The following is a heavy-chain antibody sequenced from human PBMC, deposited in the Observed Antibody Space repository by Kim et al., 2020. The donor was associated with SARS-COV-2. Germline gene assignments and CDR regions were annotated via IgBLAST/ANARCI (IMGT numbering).Heavy chain of an antibody. Sequence: GGSLRLSCAASGFTFSSYEMNWVRQAPGKGLEWVSYISSSGSTIYYADSVKGRFTISRDNAKNSLYLQMNSLRAEDTAVYYCARGDGYCSGGSCYAALEDYYGMDVWGQGTTVTVSS. CDR3: ARGDGYCSGGSCYAALEDYYGMDV. J-gene: IGHJ6*02. CDR2: ISSSGSTI. CDR1: GFTFSSYE. V-gene: IGHV3-48*03. D-gene: IGHD2-15*01.